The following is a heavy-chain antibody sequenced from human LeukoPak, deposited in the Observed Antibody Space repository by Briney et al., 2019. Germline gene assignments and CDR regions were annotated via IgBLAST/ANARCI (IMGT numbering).Heavy chain of an antibody. J-gene: IGHJ4*02. CDR3: ARLPRYCSSTSCFSVDY. Sequence: PGGSLRLSCAASGFTVSSNYMSWVRQAPGKGLEWVSVIYSGGSTYYADSVKGRFTISRDNSKNTLYLQMNGLRAEDTAVYYCARLPRYCSSTSCFSVDYWGQGTLVTVSS. D-gene: IGHD2-2*01. CDR2: IYSGGST. V-gene: IGHV3-66*02. CDR1: GFTVSSNY.